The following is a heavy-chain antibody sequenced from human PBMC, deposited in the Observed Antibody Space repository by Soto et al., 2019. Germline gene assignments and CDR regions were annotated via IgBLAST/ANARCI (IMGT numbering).Heavy chain of an antibody. CDR3: ARLGGGALDN. CDR1: GGSISSGTYY. V-gene: IGHV4-39*01. Sequence: SETLSLTCTVSGGSISSGTYYWGWIRQPPGKGLEWIANIYHRGTTYYNPPLKTRVTISVDTSKNQFSLTLSSVTAADTAVYYCARLGGGALDNWSQGTPVTVSS. J-gene: IGHJ4*02. D-gene: IGHD3-3*01. CDR2: IYHRGTT.